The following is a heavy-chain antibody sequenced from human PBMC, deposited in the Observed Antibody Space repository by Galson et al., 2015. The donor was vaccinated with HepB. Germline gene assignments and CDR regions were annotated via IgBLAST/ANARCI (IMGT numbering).Heavy chain of an antibody. CDR3: ARASDTAMVCDY. CDR2: ISSSGSTI. V-gene: IGHV3-11*01. CDR1: GFTFSDYY. D-gene: IGHD5-18*01. Sequence: SLRLSCAASGFTFSDYYMSWIRQAPGKGLEWVSYISSSGSTIYYADSVKGRFTISRDNAKNSLHLQTNSLRAEGTAVYYCARASDTAMVCDYWGQGTLVTVSS. J-gene: IGHJ4*02.